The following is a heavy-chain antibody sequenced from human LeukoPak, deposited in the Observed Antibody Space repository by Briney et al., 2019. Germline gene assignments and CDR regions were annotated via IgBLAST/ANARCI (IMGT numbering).Heavy chain of an antibody. V-gene: IGHV4-59*01. CDR1: GGSISRDN. J-gene: IGHJ4*02. CDR3: ARDRTGGSSLDY. D-gene: IGHD6-13*01. CDR2: IYYTGST. Sequence: SETLSLTCTVSGGSISRDNWSWFRQPPGKELVGIGYIYYTGSTNYNPALKSRVTISVDTSKNQFSLKLCSVTAADTDVYYCARDRTGGSSLDYWGQGTLVTVSS.